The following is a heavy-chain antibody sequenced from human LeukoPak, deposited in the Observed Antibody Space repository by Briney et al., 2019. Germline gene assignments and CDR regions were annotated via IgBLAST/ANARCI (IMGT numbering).Heavy chain of an antibody. CDR1: GGSISSSSYY. CDR2: IYYSGST. J-gene: IGHJ4*02. D-gene: IGHD3-10*01. V-gene: IGHV4-39*07. Sequence: SETLSLTCTVSGGSISSSSYYWGWIRQPPGKGLEWIGSIYYSGSTYYNPSLKSRVTISVDTSKNQFSLKLSSVTAADTAVYYCASGMIRGIAPIVVDYWGQGTLVTGSS. CDR3: ASGMIRGIAPIVVDY.